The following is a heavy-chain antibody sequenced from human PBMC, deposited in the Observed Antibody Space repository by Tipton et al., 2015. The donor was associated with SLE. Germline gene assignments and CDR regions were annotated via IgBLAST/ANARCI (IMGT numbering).Heavy chain of an antibody. CDR2: INHSGST. CDR3: ARGTGIERNYRYYYYRDV. J-gene: IGHJ6*03. CDR1: GGSFSGYY. Sequence: TLSLTCAVYGGSFSGYYWSWIRQPPGKGLEWIGEINHSGSTNYNPSLKSRVTISVDTSKNQFSLKLSSVTAADTAVYYCARGTGIERNYRYYYYRDVWGKGTTVTVSS. D-gene: IGHD3-10*01. V-gene: IGHV4-34*01.